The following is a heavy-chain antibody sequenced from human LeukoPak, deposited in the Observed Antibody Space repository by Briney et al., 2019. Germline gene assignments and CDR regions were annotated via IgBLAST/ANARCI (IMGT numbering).Heavy chain of an antibody. CDR2: IYYSGST. Sequence: KPSETLSLTCTVSGGSISTSIYYWGWIRQPPGKGLEWIGSIYYSGSTYYNPSLKSRVTISVDTSKNQFSLKLSSVTAADTAVYYCARDRRDGSQGYYFDYWGQGTLVTVSS. CDR3: ARDRRDGSQGYYFDY. D-gene: IGHD1-26*01. J-gene: IGHJ4*02. CDR1: GGSISTSIYY. V-gene: IGHV4-39*07.